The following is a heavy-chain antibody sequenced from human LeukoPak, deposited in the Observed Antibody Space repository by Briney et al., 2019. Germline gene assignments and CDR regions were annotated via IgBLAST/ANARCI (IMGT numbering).Heavy chain of an antibody. V-gene: IGHV1-2*02. CDR3: ARGRFSYSSMGNDYYYYMDV. CDR2: INPNSGGT. Sequence: ASVKVSCKASGYTFTGYYMHWVRQAPGQGLEWMGWINPNSGGTNYAQKFQGRVTMTRDTSISTACMELSRLRSDDTAVYYCARGRFSYSSMGNDYYYYMDVWGKGTTVTISS. CDR1: GYTFTGYY. D-gene: IGHD6-13*01. J-gene: IGHJ6*03.